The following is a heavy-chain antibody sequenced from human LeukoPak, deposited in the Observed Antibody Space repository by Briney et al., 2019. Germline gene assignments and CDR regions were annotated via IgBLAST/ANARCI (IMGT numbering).Heavy chain of an antibody. J-gene: IGHJ6*03. CDR3: ARHKSGTRITMVRGVTFYYYYYMDV. CDR2: INHSGST. V-gene: IGHV4-34*01. Sequence: PSETLSLTCAVYGGSFSGYYWSWIRQPPGKGLEWIGEINHSGSTNYNPSLKSRVTISVDTSKNQFSLKLSSVTAADTAVYYCARHKSGTRITMVRGVTFYYYYYMDVWGKGTTVTISS. D-gene: IGHD3-10*01. CDR1: GGSFSGYY.